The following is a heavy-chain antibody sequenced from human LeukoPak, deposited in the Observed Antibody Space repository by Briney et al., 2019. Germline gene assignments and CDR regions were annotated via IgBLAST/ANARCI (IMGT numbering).Heavy chain of an antibody. CDR2: IYSGGST. V-gene: IGHV3-53*01. CDR3: ATLWFGELSLSYFDY. Sequence: GGSLRLSCAAPGFTVSSNYMSWVRQAPGKGLQRVSVIYSGGSTYYADSVKGRFTISRDNSKNTLYLQMNSLRAEDTAVYYCATLWFGELSLSYFDYWGQGTLVTVSS. CDR1: GFTVSSNY. D-gene: IGHD3-10*01. J-gene: IGHJ4*02.